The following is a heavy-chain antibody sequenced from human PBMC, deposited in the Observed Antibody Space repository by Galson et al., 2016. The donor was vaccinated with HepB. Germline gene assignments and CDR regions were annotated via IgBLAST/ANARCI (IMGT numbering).Heavy chain of an antibody. CDR2: VSATGSST. D-gene: IGHD2-15*01. CDR1: GISFHTFA. J-gene: IGHJ4*02. CDR3: AKDFEDNPRRYCSGGGCSTTDY. Sequence: SLRLSCAASGISFHTFAMSWVRQAPGRGLEWVASVSATGSSTYYLDSVKGRFILSRDNSKNTLSLQMNSLTTDDSAMYYCAKDFEDNPRRYCSGGGCSTTDYWGQGTLVTVAS. V-gene: IGHV3-23*01.